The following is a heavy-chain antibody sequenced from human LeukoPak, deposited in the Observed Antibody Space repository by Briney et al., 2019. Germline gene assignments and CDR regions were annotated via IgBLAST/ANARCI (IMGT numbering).Heavy chain of an antibody. CDR1: GASISSGGYS. J-gene: IGHJ4*02. D-gene: IGHD3-3*01. V-gene: IGHV4-30-2*01. Sequence: PSETLSLTCAVSGASISSGGYSWSWIRQPPGKGLEWIGYIYHSGSTYYNPSLKSRVTISVDRSKNQFSLKLSSVTAADTAVYYCARALWSGYLSYFDYWGQGTLVTVSS. CDR2: IYHSGST. CDR3: ARALWSGYLSYFDY.